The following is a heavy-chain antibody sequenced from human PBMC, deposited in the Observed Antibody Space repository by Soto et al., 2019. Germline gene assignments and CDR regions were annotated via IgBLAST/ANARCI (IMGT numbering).Heavy chain of an antibody. J-gene: IGHJ6*01. CDR1: GYSFTSYW. Sequence: PGESLKISCKGSGYSFTSYWIGWVRQMPGKGLEWMGIIYPGDSDTRYSPSFQGQVTISADKSISTAYLQWSSLKASDTAMHYCARYLIAARHNYCYGMDVWGQGTTVTVSS. D-gene: IGHD6-6*01. CDR2: IYPGDSDT. CDR3: ARYLIAARHNYCYGMDV. V-gene: IGHV5-51*01.